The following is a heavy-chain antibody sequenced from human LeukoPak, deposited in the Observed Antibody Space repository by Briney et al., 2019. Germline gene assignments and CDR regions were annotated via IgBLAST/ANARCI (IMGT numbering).Heavy chain of an antibody. CDR3: ARVAVAGGSSSIDY. D-gene: IGHD2-2*01. J-gene: IGHJ4*02. V-gene: IGHV4-59*08. Sequence: SETLSLTCTVSGGSISSYYWSWIRQPPGKGLEWIGYIYYSGSTNYNPSLKSRVTISVDTSKNQFSLKLTSVTAADTAVYYCARVAVAGGSSSIDYWGQGTLVTVSS. CDR2: IYYSGST. CDR1: GGSISSYY.